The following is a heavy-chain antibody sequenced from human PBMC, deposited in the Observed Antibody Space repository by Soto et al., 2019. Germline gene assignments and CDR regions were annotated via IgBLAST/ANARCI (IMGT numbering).Heavy chain of an antibody. J-gene: IGHJ6*02. V-gene: IGHV3-21*01. CDR3: ASAELLNYNCCSTSCYKMDV. D-gene: IGHD2-2*02. CDR2: ISSSSSYI. Sequence: EVQLVESGGGLVKPGGSLRLSCAASGFTFSSYSMNWVRQAPGKGLEWVSSISSSSSYIYYADSVKGRFTISRDNAKNSLYLKMNSLRDEDTAVYYCASAELLNYNCCSTSCYKMDVWGQGTTVTVSS. CDR1: GFTFSSYS.